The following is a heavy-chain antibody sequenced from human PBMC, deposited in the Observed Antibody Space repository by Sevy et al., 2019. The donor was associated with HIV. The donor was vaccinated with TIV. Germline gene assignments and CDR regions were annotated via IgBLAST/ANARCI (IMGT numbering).Heavy chain of an antibody. CDR1: GGSISGSTND. CDR2: LYYGGST. V-gene: IGHV4-39*01. J-gene: IGHJ2*01. Sequence: SETRSLTCTVSGGSISGSTNDWGWIRQSPGNGLEWIGSLYYGGSTYLNPSLKSRVTTSVDTSKNQFSLKLNSVTAADTAVYYCVRHLTNYLYWYFDLWGRGALVTVSS. D-gene: IGHD2-8*01. CDR3: VRHLTNYLYWYFDL.